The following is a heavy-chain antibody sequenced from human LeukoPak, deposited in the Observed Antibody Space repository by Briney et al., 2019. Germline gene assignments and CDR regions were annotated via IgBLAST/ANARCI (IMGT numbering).Heavy chain of an antibody. V-gene: IGHV5-51*01. CDR2: VFPHDSDT. J-gene: IGHJ4*02. Sequence: RGESLKISCKGSGYSFATYWIGWVRQMPGKGLELMGIVFPHDSDTRYSPSFQGQVTISADKSISTAYLQWSSLEASDTATYYCTSFNRDDYKNFDLWGQGTLVTVSS. D-gene: IGHD5-24*01. CDR3: TSFNRDDYKNFDL. CDR1: GYSFATYW.